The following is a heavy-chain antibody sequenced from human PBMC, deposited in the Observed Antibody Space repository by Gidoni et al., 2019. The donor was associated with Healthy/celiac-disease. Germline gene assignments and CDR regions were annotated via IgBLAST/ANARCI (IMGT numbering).Heavy chain of an antibody. Sequence: QVQLQQWGAGLLKPSETLSLTCAVYGGSFSGYYWSWIRQPPGKGLEWIGEINHSGSTNYNPSLKSRVTISVETSKNQFSLKLSSVTAADTAVYYWARGYCSSTSCYRGYYYYGMDVWGQGTTVTVSS. CDR2: INHSGST. D-gene: IGHD2-2*02. V-gene: IGHV4-34*01. CDR3: ARGYCSSTSCYRGYYYYGMDV. J-gene: IGHJ6*02. CDR1: GGSFSGYY.